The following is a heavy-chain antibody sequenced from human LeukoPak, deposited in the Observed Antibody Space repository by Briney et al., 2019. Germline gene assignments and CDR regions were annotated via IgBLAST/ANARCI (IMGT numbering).Heavy chain of an antibody. Sequence: PGRSLRLSCTASGFTFGDYAMSWFRQAPGKGLEWVSVIYSGGSTYYADSVKGRFTISRDNSKNTLYLQMNSLRAEDTAVYYCARTEGFGLNPKGNWFDPWGQGTLVTVSS. CDR3: ARTEGFGLNPKGNWFDP. CDR1: GFTFGDYA. J-gene: IGHJ5*02. CDR2: IYSGGST. V-gene: IGHV3-53*01. D-gene: IGHD3-10*01.